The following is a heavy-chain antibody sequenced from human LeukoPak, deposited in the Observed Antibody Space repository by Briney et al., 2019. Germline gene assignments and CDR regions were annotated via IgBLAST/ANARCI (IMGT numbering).Heavy chain of an antibody. J-gene: IGHJ3*02. Sequence: ASVKVSCKASGGTFSSYAISWVRQAPGQGLEWMVRIIPILGIANYAQKFQGRVTITADKSTSTAYMELSSLRSEDTAVYYCARDGVGDAFDIWGQGTMVTVSS. CDR3: ARDGVGDAFDI. D-gene: IGHD3-3*01. CDR2: IIPILGIA. CDR1: GGTFSSYA. V-gene: IGHV1-69*04.